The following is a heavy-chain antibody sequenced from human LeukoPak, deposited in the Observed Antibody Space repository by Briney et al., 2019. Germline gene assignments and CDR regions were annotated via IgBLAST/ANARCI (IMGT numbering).Heavy chain of an antibody. Sequence: PGGPLRLSCAASGFTFSSYAMSWVRQAPGKGLEWVSGISGSGGSTYYADSVKGRFTISRDNSKNTLYLQMNSLRAEDTAVYYCAKKADVVGAMFYFDYWGQGTLVTVSS. V-gene: IGHV3-23*01. D-gene: IGHD1-26*01. CDR2: ISGSGGST. J-gene: IGHJ4*02. CDR3: AKKADVVGAMFYFDY. CDR1: GFTFSSYA.